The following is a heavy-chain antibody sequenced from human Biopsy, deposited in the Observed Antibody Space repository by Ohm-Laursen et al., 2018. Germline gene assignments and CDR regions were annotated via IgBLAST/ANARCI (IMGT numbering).Heavy chain of an antibody. CDR3: EAFPFSGGPAFDI. CDR1: GGSVGDYF. CDR2: TYYRGTS. D-gene: IGHD2/OR15-2a*01. J-gene: IGHJ3*02. V-gene: IGHV4-59*02. Sequence: GTLSLTCSVSGGSVGDYFLSWIRLVPGKRPEWIGYTYYRGTSENNPSLRSRVTTSVDISRNQFFLNMKSVTGADTAVYYREAFPFSGGPAFDIWGQGTTVIVSS.